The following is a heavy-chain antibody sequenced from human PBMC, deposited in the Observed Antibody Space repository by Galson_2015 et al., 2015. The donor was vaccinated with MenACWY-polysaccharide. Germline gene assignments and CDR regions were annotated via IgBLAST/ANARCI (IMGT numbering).Heavy chain of an antibody. CDR3: AGRHASEHFHLYYGMDV. CDR1: GFTFSSYG. CDR2: MWNDGSNE. Sequence: SLRLSCATSGFTFSSYGIHWVRQAPGKGLEWVALMWNDGSNEYYADSVKGRFTISRDNSKNTVFLEMNSLRAEDTAVYYCAGRHASEHFHLYYGMDVWGQGTTVTVSS. D-gene: IGHD1/OR15-1a*01. J-gene: IGHJ6*02. V-gene: IGHV3-33*01.